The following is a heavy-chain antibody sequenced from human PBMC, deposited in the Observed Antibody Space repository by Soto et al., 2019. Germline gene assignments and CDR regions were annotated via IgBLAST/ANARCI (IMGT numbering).Heavy chain of an antibody. J-gene: IGHJ4*02. D-gene: IGHD6-19*01. CDR2: ISGSGGST. CDR1: GFTFSSYA. V-gene: IGHV3-23*01. Sequence: GGSLRLSCAASGFTFSSYAMSWVRQAPGKGLEWVSAISGSGGSTYYADSVKGRFTISRDNSKNTLYLQMNSLRAEDTAVYYCVNDRARTALGGKYFDHWGQGTLVTVSS. CDR3: VNDRARTALGGKYFDH.